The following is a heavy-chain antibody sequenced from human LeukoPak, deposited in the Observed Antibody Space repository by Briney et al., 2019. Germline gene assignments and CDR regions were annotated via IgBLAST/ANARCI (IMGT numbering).Heavy chain of an antibody. CDR3: ARVPRHYDSSGYVDY. J-gene: IGHJ4*02. CDR1: GGSISSYY. CDR2: IYYSGST. Sequence: KSSETLSLTCTVSGGSISSYYWSWIRQPPGKALEWIGYIYYSGSTNYNPSLKSRVTISVDTSKNQFSLKLSSVTAADTAVYYCARVPRHYDSSGYVDYWGQGTLVTVSS. D-gene: IGHD3-22*01. V-gene: IGHV4-59*08.